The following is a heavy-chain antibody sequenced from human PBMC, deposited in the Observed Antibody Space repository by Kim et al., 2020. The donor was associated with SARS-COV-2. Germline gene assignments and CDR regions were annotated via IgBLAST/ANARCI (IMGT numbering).Heavy chain of an antibody. CDR2: IWYDGSNK. CDR3: ARDRGSEGIAAPDY. D-gene: IGHD6-13*01. V-gene: IGHV3-33*01. J-gene: IGHJ4*02. Sequence: GGSLRLSCAASGFTFSSYGMHWVRQAPGKGLEWVAVIWYDGSNKYYADSVKGRFTISRDNSKNTLYLQMNSLRAEDTAVYYCARDRGSEGIAAPDYWGQGTLVTVSS. CDR1: GFTFSSYG.